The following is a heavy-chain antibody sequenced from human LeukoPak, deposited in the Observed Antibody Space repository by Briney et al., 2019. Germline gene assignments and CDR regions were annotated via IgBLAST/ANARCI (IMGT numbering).Heavy chain of an antibody. CDR1: GLTSNSYE. CDR3: ARGSSGWSYYYYFYMDV. Sequence: GGSLRLSCAASGLTSNSYEMNWVRQAPGKGLEWVSYLSSSGSTIYYADSVMGRFTISRDNAKNSLYLQMNSLRAEDTAVYYCARGSSGWSYYYYFYMDVWGRGTTVTVSS. J-gene: IGHJ6*03. D-gene: IGHD6-19*01. V-gene: IGHV3-48*03. CDR2: LSSSGSTI.